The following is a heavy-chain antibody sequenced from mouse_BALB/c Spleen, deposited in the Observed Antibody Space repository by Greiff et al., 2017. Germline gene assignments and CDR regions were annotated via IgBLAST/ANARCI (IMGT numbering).Heavy chain of an antibody. CDR1: GFSLTSYD. J-gene: IGHJ2*01. D-gene: IGHD3-1*01. Sequence: VKLMESGPGLVAPSQSLSITCTVSGFSLTSYDISWIRQPPGKGLEWLGVIWTGGGTNYNSAFMSRLSISKDNSKSQVFLKMNSLQTDDTAIYYCVRSARATPFDYWGQGTTLTVSS. V-gene: IGHV2-9-2*01. CDR2: IWTGGGT. CDR3: VRSARATPFDY.